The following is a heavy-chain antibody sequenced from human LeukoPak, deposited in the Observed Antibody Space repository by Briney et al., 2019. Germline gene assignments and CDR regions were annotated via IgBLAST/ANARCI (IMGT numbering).Heavy chain of an antibody. D-gene: IGHD1-1*01. V-gene: IGHV3-30*03. CDR3: ARDGDGTTDLDC. Sequence: DPGGTLRLSCVASGFTFSSYGMHWVRQAPGKGLEWVAVISYDGSNKYYADSVKGRFTISRDNSKNTLYLQMNSLRVEDTAFYYCARDGDGTTDLDCWGQGTLVTVSS. CDR1: GFTFSSYG. CDR2: ISYDGSNK. J-gene: IGHJ4*01.